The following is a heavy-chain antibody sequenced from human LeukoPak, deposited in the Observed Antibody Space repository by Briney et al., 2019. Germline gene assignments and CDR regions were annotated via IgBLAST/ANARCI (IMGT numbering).Heavy chain of an antibody. V-gene: IGHV4-39*07. CDR2: IYYSGST. D-gene: IGHD3-16*01. J-gene: IGHJ4*02. Sequence: PSETLSLTCTVSGGSISSSSYYWGWIRQPPGKGLEWIGSIYYSGSTYYNPSLKSRVTISVDTSKNQFSLKLSSVTAADTAVYYCARALPYINFDYWGQGTLVTVSS. CDR3: ARALPYINFDY. CDR1: GGSISSSSYY.